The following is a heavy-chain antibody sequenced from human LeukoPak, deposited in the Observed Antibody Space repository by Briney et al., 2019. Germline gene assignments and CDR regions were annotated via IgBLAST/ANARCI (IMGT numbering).Heavy chain of an antibody. CDR3: ASYGSGSYYPPDAFDI. D-gene: IGHD3-10*01. CDR2: IYSGGST. Sequence: GGSLRPSCAASGFTVSSSYMSWVRQAPGKGLEWVSVIYSGGSTYYADSVKGRFTISRDNSKNTLYLQMNSLRAEDTAVYYCASYGSGSYYPPDAFDIWGQGTMVTVSS. V-gene: IGHV3-53*01. J-gene: IGHJ3*02. CDR1: GFTVSSSY.